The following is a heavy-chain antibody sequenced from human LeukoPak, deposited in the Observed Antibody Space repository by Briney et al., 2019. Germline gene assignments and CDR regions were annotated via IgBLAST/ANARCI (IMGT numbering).Heavy chain of an antibody. CDR1: GDSVSSSPYY. V-gene: IGHV4-61*01. CDR2: TFSTST. J-gene: IGHJ5*02. CDR3: ARYKFHNYFDP. Sequence: SETLSLTCSVSGDSVSSSPYYWGWIRQPPGKGLEWIGNTFSTSTLYNASLRSRVTIVVDTSKNQFTLKLTSATAADTAIYFCARYKFHNYFDPWGQGTLVVVSS. D-gene: IGHD5-24*01.